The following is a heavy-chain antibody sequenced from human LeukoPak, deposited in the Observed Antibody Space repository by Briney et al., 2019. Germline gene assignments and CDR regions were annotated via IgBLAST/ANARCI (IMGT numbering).Heavy chain of an antibody. D-gene: IGHD3-10*01. CDR2: IQSDGSQE. CDR3: ARDSCLIKTCLDY. Sequence: GGSLRLSCATSGFIFSHFGMHWVRQAPGKGLEWVAAIQSDGSQEYFADSVKGRSTISRDKSKSTMYLQVDTLRAEDTAVYYCARDSCLIKTCLDYWGQGTLVTVSS. V-gene: IGHV3-33*01. CDR1: GFIFSHFG. J-gene: IGHJ4*02.